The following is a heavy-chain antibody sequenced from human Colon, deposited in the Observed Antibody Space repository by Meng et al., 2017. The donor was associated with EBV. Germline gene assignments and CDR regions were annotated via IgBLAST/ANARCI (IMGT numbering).Heavy chain of an antibody. CDR1: VGSIGSRNSY. V-gene: IGHV4-39*01. Sequence: EGGPGLVKLSRPLCSPCTVPVGSIGSRNSYWGWIRQPPGKGLEWIGTIYYSGSTSYNPSLKSRVTISVDTSKNQFSLKLSSVTAADTAVYYCARHITPRGSEVINELLFDYWGPGILVTVSS. CDR3: ARHITPRGSEVINELLFDY. J-gene: IGHJ4*02. D-gene: IGHD3-22*01. CDR2: IYYSGST.